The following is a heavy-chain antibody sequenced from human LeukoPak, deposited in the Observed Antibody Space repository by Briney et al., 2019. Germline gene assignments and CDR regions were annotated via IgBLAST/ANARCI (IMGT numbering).Heavy chain of an antibody. CDR2: IVVGSGNT. CDR3: AAGTPNIVAHDAFDI. J-gene: IGHJ3*02. D-gene: IGHD5-12*01. V-gene: IGHV1-58*02. Sequence: ASVKVSCKASGFTFTSSAMQWVRQARGQRLEWIGWIVVGSGNTNYAQKFQERVTITRDMSTSTAYMELSSLRSEDTAVYYCAAGTPNIVAHDAFDIWGQGTMVTVSS. CDR1: GFTFTSSA.